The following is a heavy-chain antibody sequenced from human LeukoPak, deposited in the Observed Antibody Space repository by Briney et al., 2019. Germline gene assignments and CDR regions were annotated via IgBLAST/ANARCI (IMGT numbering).Heavy chain of an antibody. D-gene: IGHD5-24*01. J-gene: IGHJ5*02. CDR1: GGSISSSSYY. CDR3: AREPLGSLQPEHP. V-gene: IGHV4-39*07. CDR2: IYYSGST. Sequence: PSETLSLTCTVSGGSISSSSYYWGWIRQPPGKGLEWIGSIYYSGSTYYNPSLKSRVTISVDTSNNQFSLKLSSVTAADTAVYYCAREPLGSLQPEHPWGQGTRATVS.